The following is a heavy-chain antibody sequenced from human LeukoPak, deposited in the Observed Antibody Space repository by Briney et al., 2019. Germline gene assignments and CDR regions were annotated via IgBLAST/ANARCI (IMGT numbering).Heavy chain of an antibody. Sequence: GGSLRLSCAASGFTFSSYAMSWVRQAPGKGLEWVSAISGSGGGTYYADSVKGRFTISRDNSKNTLYLQMNSLRAEDTAVYYCAKDLQSITMIVVVMGDYWGQGTLVTVSS. D-gene: IGHD3-22*01. CDR3: AKDLQSITMIVVVMGDY. J-gene: IGHJ4*02. CDR1: GFTFSSYA. V-gene: IGHV3-23*01. CDR2: ISGSGGGT.